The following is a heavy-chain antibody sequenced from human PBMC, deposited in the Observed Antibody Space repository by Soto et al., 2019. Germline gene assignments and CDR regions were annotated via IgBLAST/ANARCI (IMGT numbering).Heavy chain of an antibody. V-gene: IGHV1-69*02. CDR2: IIPILGIA. D-gene: IGHD4-17*01. CDR3: ARVNGDAAFDI. J-gene: IGHJ3*02. Sequence: SVKVSCKASGGTFSIYTISWVRQAPGQGLEWMGRIIPILGIANYAQKFQGRVTITADKSTSTAYMELSSLRSEDTAVYYCARVNGDAAFDIWGQGTMVTVSS. CDR1: GGTFSIYT.